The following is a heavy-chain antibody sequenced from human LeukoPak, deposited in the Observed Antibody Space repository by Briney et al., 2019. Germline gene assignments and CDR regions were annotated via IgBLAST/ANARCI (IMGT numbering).Heavy chain of an antibody. CDR2: ISGSSGST. V-gene: IGHV3-23*01. J-gene: IGHJ4*02. CDR3: ARGFRGIGAAGFDY. Sequence: GGSLRLSCAASGFTFSNYAMSWVRQAPGKGLEWVSGISGSSGSTSYADSVKGRFTISRDNSKNTLYLQMNSLRAEDTAVYYCARGFRGIGAAGFDYWGQGTLVTVSS. D-gene: IGHD6-13*01. CDR1: GFTFSNYA.